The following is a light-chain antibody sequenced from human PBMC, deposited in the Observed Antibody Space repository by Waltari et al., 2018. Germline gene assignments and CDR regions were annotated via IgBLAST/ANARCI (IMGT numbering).Light chain of an antibody. V-gene: IGKV3-15*01. CDR1: QSLSDN. CDR2: GAS. CDR3: QQYNTWPPIT. J-gene: IGKJ5*01. Sequence: EIVMTQSPATLSVSPGERATLSCRASQSLSDNLAWYQQKPGQAPRPLIHGASTRATGIPASFSGSGSGTDFTLTISSLQSEDFAIYYCQQYNTWPPITFGQGTRVEIK.